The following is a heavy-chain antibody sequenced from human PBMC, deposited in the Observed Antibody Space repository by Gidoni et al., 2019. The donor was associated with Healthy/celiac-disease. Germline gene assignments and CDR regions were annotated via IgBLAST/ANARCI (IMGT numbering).Heavy chain of an antibody. Sequence: EVQLLESGGGLVQPGGSLRLSCAASGFTFISYAMSWVSQAPGKGLEWVSAISGSGGSTYYADSVKGRFTISRDNSKNTLYLQMNSLRAEDTAVYYCAKEVAVADPNYYYYYGMDVWGQGTTVTVSS. CDR3: AKEVAVADPNYYYYYGMDV. CDR2: ISGSGGST. CDR1: GFTFISYA. V-gene: IGHV3-23*01. D-gene: IGHD6-19*01. J-gene: IGHJ6*02.